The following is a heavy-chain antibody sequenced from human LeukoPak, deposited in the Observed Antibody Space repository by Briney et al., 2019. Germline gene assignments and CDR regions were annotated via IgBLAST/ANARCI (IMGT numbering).Heavy chain of an antibody. CDR2: ISGSGGST. Sequence: SCKASGYTFTSYAMHWVRQAPGKGLEWVSGISGSGGSTYYADSVKGRFRISRDNSKNTLYLQMNGLRVDDTAVYYCAKGVQWAVPGSCLDSWGLGTLVTVSS. D-gene: IGHD6-19*01. J-gene: IGHJ4*02. CDR3: AKGVQWAVPGSCLDS. CDR1: GYTFTSYA. V-gene: IGHV3-23*01.